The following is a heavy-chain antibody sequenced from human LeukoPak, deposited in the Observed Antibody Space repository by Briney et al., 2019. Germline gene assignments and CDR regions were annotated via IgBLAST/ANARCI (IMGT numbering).Heavy chain of an antibody. Sequence: GGSLRLSCSASGFTFSSSAMLWVRQAPGKGLECVSAISSGGSTHYADSVKGRFTISRDDSENTLYLQMSSLRAEDTAVYYCARVNPSNSGFYAYWGQGTLVTVSS. J-gene: IGHJ1*01. CDR1: GFTFSSSA. CDR3: ARVNPSNSGFYAY. D-gene: IGHD3-22*01. V-gene: IGHV3-64D*09. CDR2: ISSGGST.